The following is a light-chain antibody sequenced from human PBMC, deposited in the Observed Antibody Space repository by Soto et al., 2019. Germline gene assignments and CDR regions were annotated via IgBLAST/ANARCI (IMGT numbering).Light chain of an antibody. Sequence: SYELTQPPSVSVAPGQTARITCGGDNIKSRSVHWYQQKPGQAPVLVVYDDSDRPSGIPERFSGSNSGNPATLTISRVEAGDEADYYCQVWHSSSHHWSVLFGGGTKLTVL. CDR1: NIKSRS. J-gene: IGLJ2*01. V-gene: IGLV3-21*02. CDR3: QVWHSSSHHWSVL. CDR2: DDS.